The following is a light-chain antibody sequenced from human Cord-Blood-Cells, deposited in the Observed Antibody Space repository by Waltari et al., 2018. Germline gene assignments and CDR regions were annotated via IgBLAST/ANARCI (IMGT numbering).Light chain of an antibody. CDR3: QQYGSSPT. J-gene: IGKJ1*01. Sequence: EIVLTQSPGTLSLSPWERATLPCRASQSVSSSYLAWYQQKPGQAPRLLIYGSSSRATGIPDRFSGSGSGTDFTLTISRLEPEDFAVYYCQQYGSSPTFGQGTKVEIK. V-gene: IGKV3-20*01. CDR2: GSS. CDR1: QSVSSSY.